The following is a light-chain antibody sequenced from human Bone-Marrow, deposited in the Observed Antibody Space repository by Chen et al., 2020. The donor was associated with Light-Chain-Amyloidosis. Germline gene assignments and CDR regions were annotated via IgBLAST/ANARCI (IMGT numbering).Light chain of an antibody. Sequence: NLMLTQPHSVSESPWKTVILSCTRSSGSIATNYVHCYQQRPGSSPTTVIYEDDQRPSGVPDRFSGSIDRSSNSASLTISGLKTEDEADYYCQSYQGSSQGVFGGGTKLTVL. CDR3: QSYQGSSQGV. CDR1: SGSIATNY. V-gene: IGLV6-57*01. CDR2: EDD. J-gene: IGLJ3*02.